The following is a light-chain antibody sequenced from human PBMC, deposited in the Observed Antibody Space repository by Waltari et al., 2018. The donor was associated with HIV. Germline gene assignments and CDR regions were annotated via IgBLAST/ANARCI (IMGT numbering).Light chain of an antibody. V-gene: IGLV2-8*01. CDR1: SSDIGGYNY. CDR2: EVT. CDR3: SSYAPTNKFYVL. Sequence: QSALTQPPSASGSPGQSVTMSCTGTSSDIGGYNYVSWYQQHPGKAPKLIMTEVTKRPSGVPGRFSGSKSGDTASLTVAGLQAEDEAHYYCSSYAPTNKFYVLFGGGTTLTVL. J-gene: IGLJ2*01.